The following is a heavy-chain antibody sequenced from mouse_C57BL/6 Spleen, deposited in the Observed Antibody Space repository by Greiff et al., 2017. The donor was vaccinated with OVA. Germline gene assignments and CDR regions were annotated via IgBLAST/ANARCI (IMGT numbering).Heavy chain of an antibody. V-gene: IGHV5-4*03. J-gene: IGHJ3*01. CDR3: ARGEDGWFAY. Sequence: EVKLVESGGGLVKPGGSLKLSCAASGFTFSSYAMSWVRQTPEKRLEWVATISAGGSYTYYPDNVKGRFTISRDNAKNNLYLQMSHLKSEDTAMYYCARGEDGWFAYWGQGTLVTVSA. CDR1: GFTFSSYA. CDR2: ISAGGSYT.